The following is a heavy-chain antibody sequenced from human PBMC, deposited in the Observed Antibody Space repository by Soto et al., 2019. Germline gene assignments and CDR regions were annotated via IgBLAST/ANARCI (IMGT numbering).Heavy chain of an antibody. V-gene: IGHV4-59*08. CDR2: IYYTGST. CDR3: ARYPRFDC. CDR1: GGSISGYY. J-gene: IGHJ4*02. Sequence: SETLSLTCTVSGGSISGYYWSWTRQPPGKRLEWIGYIYYTGSTNYNPSLRSRVTISIDTSKNQFSLQLSSVTAADTAVYFCARYPRFDCWGQGPWVTVSS.